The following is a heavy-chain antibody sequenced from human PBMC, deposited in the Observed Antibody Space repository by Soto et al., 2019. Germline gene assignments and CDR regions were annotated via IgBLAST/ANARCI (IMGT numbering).Heavy chain of an antibody. CDR1: GFTFSSFG. CDR2: IWYDGSKK. Sequence: QVQVVESGGGVVQPGRSLRLSCAASGFTFSSFGMHWVRQAPGKGLEWVSLIWYDGSKKSYGDSVKGRFTISRVNSRNTVYLQMNSMRADDTAVYYCARDASYYSLWSGYYHSRNGVDVWGQGTMVTVSS. D-gene: IGHD3-3*01. CDR3: ARDASYYSLWSGYYHSRNGVDV. V-gene: IGHV3-33*01. J-gene: IGHJ6*02.